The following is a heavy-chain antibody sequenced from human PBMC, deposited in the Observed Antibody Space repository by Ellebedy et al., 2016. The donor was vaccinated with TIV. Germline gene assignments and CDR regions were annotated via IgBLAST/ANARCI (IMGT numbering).Heavy chain of an antibody. V-gene: IGHV3-64D*06. CDR2: INADGDT. CDR3: VKDLSNTGSYIRPFDY. Sequence: PGGSLRLSCSAPGFTFSSFALHWVRQAPGKGLKHVSAINADGDTYFADSVKGRFTISRDNSKNTLYLQMSSLTTEDTAVYYCVKDLSNTGSYIRPFDYWGQGTLVTVSS. D-gene: IGHD2-2*02. J-gene: IGHJ4*02. CDR1: GFTFSSFA.